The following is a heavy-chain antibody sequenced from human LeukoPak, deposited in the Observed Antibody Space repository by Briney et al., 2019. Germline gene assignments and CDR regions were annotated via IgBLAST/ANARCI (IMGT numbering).Heavy chain of an antibody. CDR1: GFTFNSYS. J-gene: IGHJ4*02. CDR3: ANGIVGGSHEY. D-gene: IGHD1-26*01. Sequence: GGSLRLSCAASGFTFNSYSMHWVRQAPGKGLEWVAVISYDGSNKYYADSVKGRFTISRDNSKNTLYLQMNSLRTEDTAVFYCANGIVGGSHEYWGQGTLVTVSS. CDR2: ISYDGSNK. V-gene: IGHV3-30-3*01.